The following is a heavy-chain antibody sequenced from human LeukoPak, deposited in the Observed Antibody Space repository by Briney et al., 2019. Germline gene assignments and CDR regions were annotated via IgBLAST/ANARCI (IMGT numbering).Heavy chain of an antibody. V-gene: IGHV3-48*03. Sequence: GGSLRLSCAASGFTFSSSAMTWVRQAPGKGLEWVSYISSSGSTIYYADSVKGRFTISRDNAKNSLYLQMNSLRAEDTAVYYCAELGITMIGGVWGKGTTVTISS. D-gene: IGHD3-10*02. CDR1: GFTFSSSA. CDR3: AELGITMIGGV. CDR2: ISSSGSTI. J-gene: IGHJ6*04.